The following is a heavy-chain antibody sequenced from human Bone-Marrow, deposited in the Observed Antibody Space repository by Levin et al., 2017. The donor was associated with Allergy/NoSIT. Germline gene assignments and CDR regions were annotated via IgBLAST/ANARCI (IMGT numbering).Heavy chain of an antibody. CDR2: ISWDGKST. D-gene: IGHD3-9*01. CDR1: GFTFDDYA. J-gene: IGHJ4*02. V-gene: IGHV3-43D*04. Sequence: SCAASGFTFDDYAMHWVRQVPGKGLEWVSLISWDGKSTYYADSVKGRFTISRDNNNSSLFLQMDGLRADDTALYFCAKEASRYFFAVSHFDFWGQGTLVTVSS. CDR3: AKEASRYFFAVSHFDF.